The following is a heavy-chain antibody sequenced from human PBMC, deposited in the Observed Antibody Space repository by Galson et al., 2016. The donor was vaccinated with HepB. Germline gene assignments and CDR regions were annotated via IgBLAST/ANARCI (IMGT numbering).Heavy chain of an antibody. CDR2: IVTLHDS. CDR1: GFTFRSYD. Sequence: LRLSCAASGFTFRSYDMSWFRQSTAKGLEWVAAIVTLHDSFFPDAAQGRFSISSENVKNSLYLQLNRLRAGDTAVYYCSRIARGSSSTLGYFDLWGRGTLVTVSS. D-gene: IGHD6-13*01. J-gene: IGHJ2*01. CDR3: SRIARGSSSTLGYFDL. V-gene: IGHV3-13*04.